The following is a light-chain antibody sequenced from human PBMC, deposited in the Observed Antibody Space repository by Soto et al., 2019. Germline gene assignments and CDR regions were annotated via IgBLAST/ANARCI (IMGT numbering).Light chain of an antibody. Sequence: DIQMTQSPSTLSASIGDRLTITCRASQSISTWLAWYQQKPGKAPKLLIYDASSLESGVPSRFSGSGSGTEFTLTISSLQPEDFASYYCQQYNSYSTFGHGTKVDIK. V-gene: IGKV1-5*01. CDR1: QSISTW. CDR2: DAS. CDR3: QQYNSYST. J-gene: IGKJ1*01.